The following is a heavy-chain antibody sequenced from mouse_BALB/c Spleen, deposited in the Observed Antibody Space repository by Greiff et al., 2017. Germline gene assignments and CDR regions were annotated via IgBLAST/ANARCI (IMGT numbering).Heavy chain of an antibody. J-gene: IGHJ4*01. Sequence: QVQLQQPGAELVKPGASVKMSCKASGYTFTSYNMHWVKQTPGQGLEWIGAIYPGNGDTSYNQKFKGKATLTADKSSSTAYMQLSSLTSEDSAVYDCARDQHERRGTYYAMDYWGQGTSVTVSS. CDR1: GYTFTSYN. CDR3: ARDQHERRGTYYAMDY. V-gene: IGHV1-12*01. CDR2: IYPGNGDT.